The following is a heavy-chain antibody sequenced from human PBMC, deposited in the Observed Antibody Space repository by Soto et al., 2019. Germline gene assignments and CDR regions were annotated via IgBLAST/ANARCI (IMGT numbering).Heavy chain of an antibody. Sequence: ASVKVSCKASGYTFTTYGVSCVRQAPGQGLEWMGWISPYNGNTNYAQKLQGRVTMTTDTSTSTAYMELRSLRSDDTAVYYCARGERYSSGWYPSAEYFQHWGQGTLVTVSS. CDR3: ARGERYSSGWYPSAEYFQH. D-gene: IGHD6-19*01. J-gene: IGHJ1*01. V-gene: IGHV1-18*01. CDR1: GYTFTTYG. CDR2: ISPYNGNT.